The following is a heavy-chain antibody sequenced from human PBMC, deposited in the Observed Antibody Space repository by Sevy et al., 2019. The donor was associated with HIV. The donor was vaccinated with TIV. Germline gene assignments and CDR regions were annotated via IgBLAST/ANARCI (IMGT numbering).Heavy chain of an antibody. V-gene: IGHV3-7*01. J-gene: IGHJ4*02. CDR3: AREAEYYYDSSGYQYYFDY. Sequence: GGSLRLSCAASGFTFSSYWMSWVRQAPGKGLEWVANIKQDGSEKYYVDSVKDRFTISRDNAKNSLYLQMNSLRAEDTAVYYCAREAEYYYDSSGYQYYFDYWGQGTLVTVSS. CDR1: GFTFSSYW. CDR2: IKQDGSEK. D-gene: IGHD3-22*01.